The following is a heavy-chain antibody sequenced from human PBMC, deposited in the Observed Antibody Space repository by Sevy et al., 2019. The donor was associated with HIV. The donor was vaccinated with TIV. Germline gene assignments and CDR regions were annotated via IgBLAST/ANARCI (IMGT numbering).Heavy chain of an antibody. CDR3: ATEYSYDY. CDR2: INSNSGAI. Sequence: QWVRQAPGQGLEWMGWINSNSGAISYAQKFQGRVTMTSDTSISTVYMELSRLRSDDTAVYYCATEYSYDYWGQGTLVTVSS. D-gene: IGHD4-4*01. J-gene: IGHJ4*02. V-gene: IGHV1-2*02.